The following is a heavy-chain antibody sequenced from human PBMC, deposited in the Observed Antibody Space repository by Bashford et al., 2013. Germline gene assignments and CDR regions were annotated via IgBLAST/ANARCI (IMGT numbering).Heavy chain of an antibody. CDR3: ATSYDYVWGSYRPLSHR. J-gene: IGHJ5*02. D-gene: IGHD3-16*02. CDR2: INPNNGDT. Sequence: ASVKVSCKASGYTFTDFYIQWVRQAPGQGLEWLGWINPNNGDTNPAQRFEGRVTMSRDMSVSTAYMELSSLRSDDTAMYFCATSYDYVWGSYRPLSHRWGQGTLVTVSS. V-gene: IGHV1-2*02. CDR1: GYTFTDFY.